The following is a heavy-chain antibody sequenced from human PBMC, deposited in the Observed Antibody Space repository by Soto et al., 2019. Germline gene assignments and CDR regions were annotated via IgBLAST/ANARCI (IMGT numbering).Heavy chain of an antibody. Sequence: QVQLVQSGAEVKKPGSSVKVSCKASGGTFSSLAISWVRQAPGQGLEWMGGTIPIFGTANYAQKFQGRVTITADVSTSTASMELTSLRYEDTAVYYCATQAAWSGSGYFYWGQGTLVTVSS. CDR2: TIPIFGTA. V-gene: IGHV1-69*01. CDR3: ATQAAWSGSGYFY. CDR1: GGTFSSLA. D-gene: IGHD3-3*01. J-gene: IGHJ4*02.